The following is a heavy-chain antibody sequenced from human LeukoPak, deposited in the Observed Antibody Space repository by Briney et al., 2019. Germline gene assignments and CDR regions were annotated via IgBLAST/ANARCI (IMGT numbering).Heavy chain of an antibody. CDR2: INSDGSST. Sequence: PGGSLRLSCAASGFTFSSYAIHWVRQAPGKGLVWVSRINSDGSSTSYADSVKGRFTISRDNAKNTLYLQMNSLRAEDTAVYYCARKAHSSGFPYYYYYGMDVWGQGTTVTVSS. D-gene: IGHD6-19*01. CDR3: ARKAHSSGFPYYYYYGMDV. V-gene: IGHV3-74*01. CDR1: GFTFSSYA. J-gene: IGHJ6*02.